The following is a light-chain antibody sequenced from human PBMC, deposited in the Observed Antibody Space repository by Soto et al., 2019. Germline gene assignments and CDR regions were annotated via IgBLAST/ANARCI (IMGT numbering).Light chain of an antibody. Sequence: DIQMTQSTSTLPASVGDRVSITSPASQSISTWLAWYQQKPVKAPKLMIYDASSLQSAVPSRFTGSVCGTEFTLTTASLQPDDCATYYCQQYNSYWTFGQGTKADIK. CDR3: QQYNSYWT. J-gene: IGKJ1*01. CDR1: QSISTW. CDR2: DAS. V-gene: IGKV1-5*01.